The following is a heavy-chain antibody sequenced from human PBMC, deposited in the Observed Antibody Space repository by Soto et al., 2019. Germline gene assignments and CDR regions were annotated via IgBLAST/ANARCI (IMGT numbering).Heavy chain of an antibody. CDR1: GFTFTSSA. CDR3: AADQKRSCTKGVCPPIYYSYGMDV. V-gene: IGHV1-58*01. J-gene: IGHJ6*02. D-gene: IGHD2-8*01. CDR2: IVVGSGNT. Sequence: ASVKVSCKASGFTFTSSAVQWVRQARGQRLEGIGWIVVGSGNTNYAQKFQERVTITRDMSTSTAYMELSSLRAEDTAVYYCAADQKRSCTKGVCPPIYYSYGMDVWGQGTTVTVSS.